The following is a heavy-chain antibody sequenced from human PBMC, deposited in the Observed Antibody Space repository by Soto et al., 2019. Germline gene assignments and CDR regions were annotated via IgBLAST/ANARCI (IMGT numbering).Heavy chain of an antibody. CDR2: IYSGGGT. D-gene: IGHD5-12*01. J-gene: IGHJ4*02. CDR1: GFTVSSNY. CDR3: ARGRGMATIGY. V-gene: IGHV3-53*02. Sequence: EVQLVETGGGLIQPGGSLTLSCAASGFTVSSNYMSWVRQAPGKGLEWVSVIYSGGGTDYADSVKGRFTISRDNSKNTLYLQMNSLRAEDTAVHYCARGRGMATIGYWGQGTLVTVSS.